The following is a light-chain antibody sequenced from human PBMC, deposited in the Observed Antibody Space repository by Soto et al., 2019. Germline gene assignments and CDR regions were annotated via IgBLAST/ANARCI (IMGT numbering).Light chain of an antibody. V-gene: IGLV2-14*01. Sequence: QSVLTQPPSVSGSPGQSITVSCTGTSSDIGGSNFVSWYQHLPGRAPKVIIYEATNRPSGVSSRFSGSKAGITASLTISGLQAADEADYFCVSYKTGDTIVFGTGTKVTVL. CDR2: EAT. J-gene: IGLJ1*01. CDR3: VSYKTGDTIV. CDR1: SSDIGGSNF.